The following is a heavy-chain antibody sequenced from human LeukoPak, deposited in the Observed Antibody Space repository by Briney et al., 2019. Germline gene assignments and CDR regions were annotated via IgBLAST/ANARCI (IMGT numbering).Heavy chain of an antibody. J-gene: IGHJ6*02. Sequence: ASVKVSCKASGYTFTGYYMHWVRQAPGQGLEWMGWINPNSGGTNYAQKFQGRVTMTRDTSISTAYMELSRLRSDDTAVYYCARGPDTAMVTYGMGVWGQGTTVTVSS. CDR3: ARGPDTAMVTYGMGV. CDR2: INPNSGGT. V-gene: IGHV1-2*02. D-gene: IGHD5-18*01. CDR1: GYTFTGYY.